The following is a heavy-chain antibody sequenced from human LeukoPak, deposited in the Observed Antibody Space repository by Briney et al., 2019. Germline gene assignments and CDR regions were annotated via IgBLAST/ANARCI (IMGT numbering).Heavy chain of an antibody. V-gene: IGHV4-34*01. CDR2: INHSGST. CDR1: GESFSAYS. D-gene: IGHD2-2*01. Sequence: SETLSLTCAVYGESFSAYSWNWIRQSPGKGLEWIGEINHSGSTNYNPSLKSRVSISVDTSKNQTSKRQFSLKLNSVTAADTAVYYCTRERSTPGINWFDPWGQGTLVTVSS. CDR3: TRERSTPGINWFDP. J-gene: IGHJ5*02.